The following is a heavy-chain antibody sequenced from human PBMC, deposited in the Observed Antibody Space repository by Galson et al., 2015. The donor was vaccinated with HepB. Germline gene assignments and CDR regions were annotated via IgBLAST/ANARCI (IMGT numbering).Heavy chain of an antibody. CDR2: ISGSGGST. CDR1: GFTFSSYA. V-gene: IGHV3-23*01. J-gene: IGHJ3*02. D-gene: IGHD2-15*01. CDR3: AKEETCSGGSCYIDAFDI. Sequence: SLRLSCAASGFTFSSYAMSWVRQAPGKGLEWVSAISGSGGSTYYADSVKGRFTISRDNSKNTLYLQMNSLRAEDTAVYYCAKEETCSGGSCYIDAFDIWGQGTMVTVSS.